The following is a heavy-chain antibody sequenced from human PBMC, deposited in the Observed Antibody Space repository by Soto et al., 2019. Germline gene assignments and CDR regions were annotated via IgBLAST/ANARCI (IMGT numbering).Heavy chain of an antibody. CDR1: GGSINSSYY. J-gene: IGHJ4*02. CDR2: IYYSGTT. Sequence: SETLSLTCIFSGGSINSSYYWGCIRQPPGKAPEWIGSIYYSGTTYYNPSLKSRVTISVDSSRNQVSLKMTSVAAADTAVYYCSRFAARPPFEYWGQGLVVT. CDR3: SRFAARPPFEY. D-gene: IGHD6-6*01. V-gene: IGHV4-39*01.